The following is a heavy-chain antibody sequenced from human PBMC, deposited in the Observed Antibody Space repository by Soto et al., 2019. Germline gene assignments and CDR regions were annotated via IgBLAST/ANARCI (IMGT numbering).Heavy chain of an antibody. CDR2: MNPNSGNT. CDR3: ARGSSLRNWFDP. D-gene: IGHD6-6*01. J-gene: IGHJ5*02. Sequence: QVQLVQSGAEVKKPGASVKVSCKASGYTFTSYDINWVRQATGQGLEWMGWMNPNSGNTGYAQKFQGRVTMPRNTSVSTAYMELSSLRSEDTAVYYCARGSSLRNWFDPWGQGTLVTVSS. V-gene: IGHV1-8*01. CDR1: GYTFTSYD.